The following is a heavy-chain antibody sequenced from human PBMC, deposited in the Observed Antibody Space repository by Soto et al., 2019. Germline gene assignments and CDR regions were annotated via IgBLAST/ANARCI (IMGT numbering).Heavy chain of an antibody. J-gene: IGHJ4*02. CDR3: ARLGGDTSDFEY. CDR2: ISWNSGSI. D-gene: IGHD3-16*01. CDR1: GFTFDDYA. Sequence: GGSLRLSCAASGFTFDDYAMHWVRQAPGKGLEWVSGISWNSGSIGYADSVKGRFTISRDNAKNSLYLQMNSLRAEDTAMYYCARLGGDTSDFEYWGQGTLVTVSS. V-gene: IGHV3-9*01.